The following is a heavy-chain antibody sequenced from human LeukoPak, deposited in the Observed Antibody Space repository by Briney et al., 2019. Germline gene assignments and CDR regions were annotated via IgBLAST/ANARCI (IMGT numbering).Heavy chain of an antibody. CDR2: INHSGST. Sequence: SETLSLTCAVYGGSFSGYYWSWIRQPPGKGLEWIGEINHSGSTNYNPSLKSRVTISVDTSKNQFSLKLSSVTAADTAVYYCERLGYCSSTSCGIWGQGTMVTVSS. CDR1: GGSFSGYY. D-gene: IGHD2-2*01. CDR3: ERLGYCSSTSCGI. J-gene: IGHJ3*02. V-gene: IGHV4-34*01.